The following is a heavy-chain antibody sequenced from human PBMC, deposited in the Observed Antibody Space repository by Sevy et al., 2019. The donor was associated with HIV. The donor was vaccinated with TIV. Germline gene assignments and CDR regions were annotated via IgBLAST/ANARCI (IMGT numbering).Heavy chain of an antibody. CDR3: AKDWEIP. Sequence: GGSLRLSCAASGFTFSSYATSWVRQAPGKGLEWVSTISGSGDNTFYADSAKGRFTISRDNSKNTLYLQMNSLRAEDTAVYYCAKDWEIPWGQGTLVTVSS. CDR2: ISGSGDNT. J-gene: IGHJ5*02. CDR1: GFTFSSYA. V-gene: IGHV3-23*01. D-gene: IGHD1-26*01.